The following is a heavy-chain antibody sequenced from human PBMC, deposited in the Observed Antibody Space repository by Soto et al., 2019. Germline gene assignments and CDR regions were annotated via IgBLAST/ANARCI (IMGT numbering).Heavy chain of an antibody. Sequence: QVQLQESGPGLVTPSETLSLTCTVSGGTVSSGGYYWSWIRQPPGKGLEWIGYISSRGSANYNPSLKSRITISVDTSKNQFSLKLTSVTAAVTAVYYCAMAGNYRYFDAWGQGTLVTVSS. V-gene: IGHV4-61*08. CDR3: AMAGNYRYFDA. CDR1: GGTVSSGGYY. J-gene: IGHJ4*02. CDR2: ISSRGSA. D-gene: IGHD1-7*01.